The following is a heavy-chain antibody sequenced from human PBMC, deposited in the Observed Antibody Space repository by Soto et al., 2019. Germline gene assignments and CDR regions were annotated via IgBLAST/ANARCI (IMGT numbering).Heavy chain of an antibody. CDR3: ARHWRCSNGVCYGGDY. D-gene: IGHD2-8*01. J-gene: IGHJ4*02. V-gene: IGHV5-51*01. CDR1: GYNFTNYW. Sequence: GESLKISCKTSGYNFTNYWVAWVRQMPGKGLEWMGIIYPGDSDTRYSPSFQGQVTISADKSISTAYLQWSSLKASDTAMYYCARHWRCSNGVCYGGDYWGQGTLVTVSS. CDR2: IYPGDSDT.